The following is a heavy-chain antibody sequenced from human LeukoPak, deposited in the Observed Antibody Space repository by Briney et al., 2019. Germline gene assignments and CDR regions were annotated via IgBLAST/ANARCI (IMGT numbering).Heavy chain of an antibody. D-gene: IGHD6-19*01. CDR3: ARDTEYRSGWFDY. CDR2: ISGYSGNT. CDR1: GYIFTNYG. V-gene: IGHV1-18*01. J-gene: IGHJ4*02. Sequence: ASVKVSCKASGYIFTNYGISWVRQAPRQGLEWMGWISGYSGNTNYAQSLQGRVTMTTDTSSSTAYMELRSLRSDDTAVYYCARDTEYRSGWFDYWGQGTLVTVSS.